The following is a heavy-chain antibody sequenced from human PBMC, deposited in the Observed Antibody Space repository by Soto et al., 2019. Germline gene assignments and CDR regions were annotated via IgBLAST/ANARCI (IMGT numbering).Heavy chain of an antibody. Sequence: ETLSLTCAVYGGSFSCYYWSWILQPPGKGLEWIGEINHSGSTNYNPSLKSRVTISVDTSKNQVSLKLSSVTAADTAVYYCARAFYSSGWYWAFYVWGQATMVTVSS. CDR1: GGSFSCYY. CDR3: ARAFYSSGWYWAFYV. V-gene: IGHV4-34*01. CDR2: INHSGST. D-gene: IGHD6-19*01. J-gene: IGHJ3*01.